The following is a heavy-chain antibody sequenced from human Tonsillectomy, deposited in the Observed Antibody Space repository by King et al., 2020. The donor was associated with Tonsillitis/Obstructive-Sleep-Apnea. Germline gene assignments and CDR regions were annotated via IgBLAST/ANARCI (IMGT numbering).Heavy chain of an antibody. Sequence: VQLVESGGGLVQPGGSLRLSCAASGFTFSSYAMSWVRQAPGKGLEWVSTISGSGGNTYYADSVKGRFTISRDNSKNTLYLQMNSLRAEDTAVYYCARHRVSGVEAFDIWGQGTMVTVSS. D-gene: IGHD6-13*01. CDR2: ISGSGGNT. CDR3: ARHRVSGVEAFDI. V-gene: IGHV3-23*04. CDR1: GFTFSSYA. J-gene: IGHJ3*02.